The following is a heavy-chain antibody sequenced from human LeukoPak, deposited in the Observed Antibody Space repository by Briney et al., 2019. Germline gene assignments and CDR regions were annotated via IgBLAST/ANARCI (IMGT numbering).Heavy chain of an antibody. D-gene: IGHD2-2*01. V-gene: IGHV3-74*01. Sequence: GGSLRLSCVASEFTFSRYWMHWVRHPPGEGLVWVSRINPDGSSTSYADSVKGRFTISRDNAKNTLYLQMNSLRAEDTAVYYCVRSYCDTTNCYGRFDPWGQGALVSVSS. CDR3: VRSYCDTTNCYGRFDP. J-gene: IGHJ5*02. CDR1: EFTFSRYW. CDR2: INPDGSST.